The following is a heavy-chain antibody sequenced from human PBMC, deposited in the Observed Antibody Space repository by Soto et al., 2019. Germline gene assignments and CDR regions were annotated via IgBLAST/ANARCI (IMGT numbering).Heavy chain of an antibody. J-gene: IGHJ6*02. Sequence: GGSLRLSCSVSGFTFSSYAMHWVRQAPGKGLEYVSAIDSDGGSTYLADSVKGRFTISRDNFKNSLYLEMSSLRGEDTALYYCVITRVAVRGLMGYYYGMDVWGQGTTVTVSS. CDR3: VITRVAVRGLMGYYYGMDV. CDR2: IDSDGGST. V-gene: IGHV3-64D*08. D-gene: IGHD3-10*01. CDR1: GFTFSSYA.